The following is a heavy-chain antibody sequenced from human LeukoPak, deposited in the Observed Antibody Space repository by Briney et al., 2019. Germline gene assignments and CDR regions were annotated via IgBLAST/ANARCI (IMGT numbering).Heavy chain of an antibody. CDR1: GGSISSSSYY. D-gene: IGHD3-22*01. V-gene: IGHV4-39*07. CDR2: IYYSGST. Sequence: SETLSLTCTVSGGSISSSSYYWGWIRQPPGKGLEWIGSIYYSGSTYYNPSLKGRVTISVDTSKNQFSLKLSSVTAADTAVYYCARGGHYYDSSGFTLPNWGQGTLVTVSS. CDR3: ARGGHYYDSSGFTLPN. J-gene: IGHJ4*02.